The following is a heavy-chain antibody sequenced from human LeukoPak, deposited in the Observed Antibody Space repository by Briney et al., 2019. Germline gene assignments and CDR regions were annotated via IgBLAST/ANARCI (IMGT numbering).Heavy chain of an antibody. CDR2: IYSGGRT. CDR1: GFTFSSSA. V-gene: IGHV3-53*04. J-gene: IGHJ4*02. D-gene: IGHD3-22*01. Sequence: GGSLRLSCEASGFTFSSSAFHWVRQAPGKGLEWVSVIYSGGRTYYADSVKGRFTISRHNSENTLYLQMNSLRAEDTAVYYCARGRHYDSSGYYDAYYFDYWGQGTPVTVSS. CDR3: ARGRHYDSSGYYDAYYFDY.